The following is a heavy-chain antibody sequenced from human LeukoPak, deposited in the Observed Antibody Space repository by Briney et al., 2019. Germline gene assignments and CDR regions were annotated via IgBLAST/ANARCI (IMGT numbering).Heavy chain of an antibody. V-gene: IGHV3-9*01. CDR2: ISWNSGSI. D-gene: IGHD3-3*01. CDR3: AKDVRFLEWFPGTFDY. CDR1: GFTFDDYA. Sequence: GGSLRLSCAASGFTFDDYAMPWVRQAPGKGLEWVSGISWNSGSIGYADSVKGRFTISRDNAKNSLYLQMNSLRAEDTALYYCAKDVRFLEWFPGTFDYWGQGTLVTVSS. J-gene: IGHJ4*02.